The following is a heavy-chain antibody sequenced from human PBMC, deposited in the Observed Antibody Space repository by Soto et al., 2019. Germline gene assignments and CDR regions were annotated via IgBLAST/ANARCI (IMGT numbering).Heavy chain of an antibody. CDR2: INPSGGST. Sequence: QVQLVQSGAEVKKPGASVKVSCKASGYPFTSYYMHWVRQAPGQGLEWMGIINPSGGSTSYAQKFQGRVTMTRNTSTSTVYMELSSLRSEDTAVYYCARDPSQHRYELLFGSFDIWGQGTMVTVSS. D-gene: IGHD2-2*01. CDR3: ARDPSQHRYELLFGSFDI. CDR1: GYPFTSYY. J-gene: IGHJ3*02. V-gene: IGHV1-46*01.